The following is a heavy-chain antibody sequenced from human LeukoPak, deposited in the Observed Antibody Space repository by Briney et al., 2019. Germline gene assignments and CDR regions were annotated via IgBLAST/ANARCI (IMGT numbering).Heavy chain of an antibody. J-gene: IGHJ4*02. CDR1: GFIVSGDF. CDR3: ARERGRGRDSPWFDY. CDR2: IYSDGST. Sequence: GSLRLSCAASGFIVSGDFMSRVRQTPGKGLEWVSVIYSDGSTYYADSVKGRFTISRDNSKNTLDLQMTGLRAEDTAVYYCARERGRGRDSPWFDYWGQGTLVTVSS. D-gene: IGHD1-26*01. V-gene: IGHV3-53*01.